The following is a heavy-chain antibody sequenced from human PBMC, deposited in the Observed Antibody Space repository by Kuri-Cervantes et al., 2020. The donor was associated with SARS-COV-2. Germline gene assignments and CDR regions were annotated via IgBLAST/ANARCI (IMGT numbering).Heavy chain of an antibody. CDR2: IIPILGTA. CDR3: ARGTGVYSDSSGYYGWFDP. V-gene: IGHV1-69*13. CDR1: GGTFSSYA. J-gene: IGHJ5*02. D-gene: IGHD3-22*01. Sequence: SVKVSCKASGGTFSSYAISWVRQAPGQGLEWMGGIIPILGTANYAQKFQGRVTITADESTSKAYMELSSLRSEDRAVYYCARGTGVYSDSSGYYGWFDPWGQGTLVTVSS.